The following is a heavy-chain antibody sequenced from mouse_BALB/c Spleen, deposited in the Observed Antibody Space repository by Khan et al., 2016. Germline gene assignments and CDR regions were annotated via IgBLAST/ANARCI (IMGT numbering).Heavy chain of an antibody. J-gene: IGHJ2*01. D-gene: IGHD1-1*01. V-gene: IGHV5-6-3*01. CDR2: INTNGGST. CDR1: GFTFNNYD. Sequence: EVELVESGGGLVQPGGSLKLSCTASGFTFNNYDMSWVRQTPDKRLDLVATINTNGGSTYYPDSVKGRFTISRDNAKNTLYLQMSSLKSEDTAMYCCARWDYYGSFFDFWGQGTTLTVSS. CDR3: ARWDYYGSFFDF.